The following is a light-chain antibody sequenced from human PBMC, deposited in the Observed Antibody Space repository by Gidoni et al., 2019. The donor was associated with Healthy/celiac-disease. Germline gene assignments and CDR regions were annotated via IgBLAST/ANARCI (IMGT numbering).Light chain of an antibody. Sequence: QSVLTQPPSASGTPGQRVTISCSGSSSNIGSNYVSWYQQLPGTAPKLLIYRNNQRPPGVPDRFSGSKSGTSASLAISGLRSEDEADYYCAAWDDSLSGWVFGGGTKLTVL. CDR3: AAWDDSLSGWV. V-gene: IGLV1-47*01. CDR1: SSNIGSNY. CDR2: RNN. J-gene: IGLJ3*02.